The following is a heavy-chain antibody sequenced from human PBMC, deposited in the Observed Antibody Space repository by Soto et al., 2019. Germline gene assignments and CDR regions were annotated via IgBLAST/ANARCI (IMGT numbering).Heavy chain of an antibody. J-gene: IGHJ4*02. CDR2: TNVRNGNP. Sequence: QVQLVQSGAEVKRPGASVKISCEASAYSFSDKGVHWVRQAPGQSLEWMGWTNVRNGNPKYSQKFPGRVTINTDTSATIAYMELSSLRFEDTAVYSCGAGPFLDYWGQGTLVTVSS. V-gene: IGHV1-3*01. CDR3: GAGPFLDY. CDR1: AYSFSDKG.